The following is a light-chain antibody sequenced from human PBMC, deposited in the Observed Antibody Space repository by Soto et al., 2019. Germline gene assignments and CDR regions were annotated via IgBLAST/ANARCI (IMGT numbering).Light chain of an antibody. V-gene: IGKV3-20*01. CDR2: GAS. J-gene: IGKJ5*01. CDR1: QSVSSSY. Sequence: EIVLTQSPGTLSLSPGERATLSCRASQSVSSSYLAWYQQKPGQAPRLLIYGASNRATGIPDRCSGSGSGTDFTLAISRLEPEDFAVYYCQQYGSSPRTFGQGTRLEIK. CDR3: QQYGSSPRT.